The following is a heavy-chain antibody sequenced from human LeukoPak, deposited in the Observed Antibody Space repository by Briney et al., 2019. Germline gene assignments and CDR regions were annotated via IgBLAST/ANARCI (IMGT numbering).Heavy chain of an antibody. Sequence: SETLSLTCTVSGSSISSYYWSWIRQPPGKGLEWIGYIYYSGSTNYNPSLKSRVTISVDTSKNQFSLKLSSVTAADTAVYYCARRLSWYSYAFDIWGQGTMVTVSS. CDR3: ARRLSWYSYAFDI. J-gene: IGHJ3*02. CDR2: IYYSGST. CDR1: GSSISSYY. D-gene: IGHD6-13*01. V-gene: IGHV4-59*08.